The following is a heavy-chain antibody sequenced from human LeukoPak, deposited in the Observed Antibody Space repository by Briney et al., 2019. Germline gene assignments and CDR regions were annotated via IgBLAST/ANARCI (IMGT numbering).Heavy chain of an antibody. CDR1: GFTFSSYA. J-gene: IGHJ6*02. V-gene: IGHV3-23*01. Sequence: GGSLRLSCAASGFTFSSYAMSWVRQAPGKGLEWVSAISGSGGSTYYADSVKGRFTISRDNSKNTLYLQMNSLRAEDTAVYYCAKAYGDYVGYYYGMDVWGHGTTVTVSS. CDR2: ISGSGGST. D-gene: IGHD4-17*01. CDR3: AKAYGDYVGYYYGMDV.